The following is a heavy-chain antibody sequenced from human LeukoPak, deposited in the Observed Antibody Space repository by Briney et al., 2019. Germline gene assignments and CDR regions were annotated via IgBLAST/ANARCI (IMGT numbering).Heavy chain of an antibody. CDR1: GGSISSGGYY. Sequence: SQTLSLTCTVSGGSISSGGYYWNWIRQHPGKGLEWIGYIHYSGSTYYNPSLKSRVTISIDTSMNQFSLKLTSVTAADTAVYYCARAHYDILTGYPLDYWGQGTLVTVSS. J-gene: IGHJ4*02. V-gene: IGHV4-31*03. CDR2: IHYSGST. D-gene: IGHD3-9*01. CDR3: ARAHYDILTGYPLDY.